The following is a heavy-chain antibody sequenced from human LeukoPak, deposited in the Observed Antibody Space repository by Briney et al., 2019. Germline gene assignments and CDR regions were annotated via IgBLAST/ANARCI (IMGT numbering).Heavy chain of an antibody. V-gene: IGHV3-48*01. Sequence: PGGSLRLSCAASGFTFSDYGMNWVRQSPGKGLEWVSYISSSSSTIYYADSVKGRFTISRDNAKNSLYLQMNSLRAEDTAVYYCAGIGSGYYYQRYYYYMDVWGKGTTVTVSS. CDR1: GFTFSDYG. CDR3: AGIGSGYYYQRYYYYMDV. J-gene: IGHJ6*03. D-gene: IGHD3-22*01. CDR2: ISSSSSTI.